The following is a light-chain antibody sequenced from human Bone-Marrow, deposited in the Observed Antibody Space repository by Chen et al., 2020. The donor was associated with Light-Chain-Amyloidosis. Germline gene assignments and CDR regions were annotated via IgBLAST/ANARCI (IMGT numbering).Light chain of an antibody. Sequence: EIVLTQSPGTLSLSPGEGANLSCRASQTISSNYLTWYQQKLGQAPKLRIYGSSSRATGIPDRFTGSGSGTDFTLTINRLEPEDFAMYYCQQYGTSPLTFGGGTKVEIK. J-gene: IGKJ4*01. CDR3: QQYGTSPLT. CDR1: QTISSNY. V-gene: IGKV3-20*01. CDR2: GSS.